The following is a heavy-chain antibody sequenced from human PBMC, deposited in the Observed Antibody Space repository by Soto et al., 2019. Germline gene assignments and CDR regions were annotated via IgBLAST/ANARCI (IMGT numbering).Heavy chain of an antibody. D-gene: IGHD2-2*01. CDR2: IVVGSGHT. CDR3: AAASSTSGGYYGMDV. J-gene: IGHJ6*02. CDR1: GFTFTSSA. Sequence: QMQLVQSGPEVKKPGTSVKVSCKTSGFTFTSSAMQWVRQARGQRLEWIGWIVVGSGHTNYAQKFQERVTITRDMSTSTAYMELSSLRSEDTAMYYCAAASSTSGGYYGMDVRGQGTTVTVSS. V-gene: IGHV1-58*02.